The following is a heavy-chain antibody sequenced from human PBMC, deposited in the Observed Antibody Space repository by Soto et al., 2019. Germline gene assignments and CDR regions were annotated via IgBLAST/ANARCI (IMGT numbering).Heavy chain of an antibody. J-gene: IGHJ5*02. Sequence: EVQLVESGGGLVQPGGSLRLSCAASGFTFSSYSMNWVRQAPGKGLEWVSYISFSSSTIFYADPVRGRFTISRDNAKNSLYLQMNTLRDEDTAVYYCARDNGMAGSFDPWGQGTLVTVSS. D-gene: IGHD2-8*01. V-gene: IGHV3-48*02. CDR1: GFTFSSYS. CDR3: ARDNGMAGSFDP. CDR2: ISFSSSTI.